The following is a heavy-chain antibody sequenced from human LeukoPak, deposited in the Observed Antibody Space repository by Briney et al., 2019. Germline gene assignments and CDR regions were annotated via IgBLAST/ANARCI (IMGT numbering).Heavy chain of an antibody. Sequence: ETLSFACAAICGPFRGCAWTWIRKPPGRKLEGIGEINNSGSTNYNPSLKSRVTISVDTSKNQFSLKLSSVTAADTAVYYCARRNSSGWYSYYFDYWGQGTLVTVSS. CDR3: ARRNSSGWYSYYFDY. CDR1: CGPFRGCA. CDR2: INNSGST. J-gene: IGHJ4*02. D-gene: IGHD6-19*01. V-gene: IGHV4-34*01.